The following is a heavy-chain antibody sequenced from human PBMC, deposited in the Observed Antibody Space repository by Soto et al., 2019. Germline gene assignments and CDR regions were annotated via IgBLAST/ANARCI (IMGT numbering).Heavy chain of an antibody. J-gene: IGHJ6*02. CDR3: ARQNSYACGMDV. CDR2: ISTSSRTT. CDR1: EFTDIGYS. D-gene: IGHD5-18*01. Sequence: GSLRDSRGAAEFTDIGYSRNWIRQAPGKGLEWVSYISTSSRTTYYTDSVKGRFTISRDNAKNSLYLQMNSLRDEDTAVYYCARQNSYACGMDVWGQGTTVTVSS. V-gene: IGHV3-48*02.